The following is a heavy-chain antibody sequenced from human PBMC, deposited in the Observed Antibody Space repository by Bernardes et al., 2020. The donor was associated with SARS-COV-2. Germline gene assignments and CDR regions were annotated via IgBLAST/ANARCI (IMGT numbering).Heavy chain of an antibody. CDR3: ARGAKVLEY. D-gene: IGHD3-10*01. CDR2: INHSGVT. CDR1: GGSLISYY. Sequence: SEPLSLTCAVHGGSLISYYWSWVRQPPGTGLEWIGQINHSGVTNYNPTLKSRVSISVDTSKNQFSLRLTYVTAADTAIYYCARGAKVLEYWGQATMVTVSS. V-gene: IGHV4-34*01. J-gene: IGHJ3*01.